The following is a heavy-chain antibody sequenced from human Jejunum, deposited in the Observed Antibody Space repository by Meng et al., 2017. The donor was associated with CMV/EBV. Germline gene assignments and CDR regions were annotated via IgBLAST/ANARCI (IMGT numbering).Heavy chain of an antibody. J-gene: IGHJ4*02. CDR2: MYRSGPT. D-gene: IGHD3-10*01. V-gene: IGHV4-31*03. Sequence: CTASGYSINHGDYYCGWIRQPPGKGLEWIGSMYRSGPTSPNPSLRGRVVISIDTSKNKFSLNVNSMTAADTAVYYCARGSGGMTAFDSWGQGTLVTVSS. CDR3: ARGSGGMTAFDS. CDR1: GYSINHGDYY.